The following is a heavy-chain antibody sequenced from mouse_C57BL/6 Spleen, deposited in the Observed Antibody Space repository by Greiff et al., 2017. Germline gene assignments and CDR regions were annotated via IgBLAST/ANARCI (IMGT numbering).Heavy chain of an antibody. V-gene: IGHV2-9-1*01. J-gene: IGHJ2*01. Sequence: SGFSLTSYAISWVRQPPGKGLEWLGVIWTGGGTNYNSALKSRLSISKDNSKSQVFLKMNSLQTDDTARYYCARRGYDYDGYYFDYWGQGTTLTVSS. CDR2: IWTGGGT. D-gene: IGHD2-4*01. CDR3: ARRGYDYDGYYFDY. CDR1: GFSLTSYA.